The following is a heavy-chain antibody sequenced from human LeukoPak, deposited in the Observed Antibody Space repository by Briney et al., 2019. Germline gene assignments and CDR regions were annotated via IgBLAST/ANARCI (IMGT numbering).Heavy chain of an antibody. Sequence: PGGSLRLSCAASGFTFNNFAMSWVRQAPGKGLEWVSAISGGGANTYYADSVKGRFTISRDNSKSTLYLQMNSLRAEDTAVYYCAKDTYCSGDCFPQDAFDIWGQGTMVTVSS. D-gene: IGHD2-21*01. CDR2: ISGGGANT. CDR3: AKDTYCSGDCFPQDAFDI. V-gene: IGHV3-23*01. CDR1: GFTFNNFA. J-gene: IGHJ3*02.